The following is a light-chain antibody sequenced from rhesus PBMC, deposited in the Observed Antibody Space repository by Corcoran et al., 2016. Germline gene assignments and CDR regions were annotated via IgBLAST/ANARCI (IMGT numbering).Light chain of an antibody. CDR1: ENVNNY. J-gene: IGKJ2*01. V-gene: IGKV1-74*01. Sequence: DIQMTQSPSSLSASVGDRVTITCRASENVNNYLNWYQQKPGKDPKLLIYKASTLQSGVPSRFSGSGSGTDFTLTISSLQPEDVATYYCQQDYNTPYSFGQGTKVGIK. CDR2: KAS. CDR3: QQDYNTPYS.